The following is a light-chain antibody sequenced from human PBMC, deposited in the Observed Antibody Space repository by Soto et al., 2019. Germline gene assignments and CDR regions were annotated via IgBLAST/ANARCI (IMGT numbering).Light chain of an antibody. CDR2: DVR. CDR1: SSDVGGYNY. CDR3: SSYTSSSTYVV. V-gene: IGLV2-14*01. J-gene: IGLJ2*01. Sequence: QSALTQPASVSGSPGQSITISCTGTSSDVGGYNYVSWYQQHPGTAPNLIIYDVRHRPSGVSNRFSGSKSGNTASLTISGLQSEDEADYYCSSYTSSSTYVVFGGGTKLTVL.